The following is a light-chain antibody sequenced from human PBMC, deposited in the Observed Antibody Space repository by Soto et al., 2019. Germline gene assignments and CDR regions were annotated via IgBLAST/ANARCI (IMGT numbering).Light chain of an antibody. CDR3: SSYTTSNTRQIV. CDR1: SSDVGGYNY. Sequence: DLNKPASVYRVAGRGISISCTRTSSDVGGYNYVSWYQHHPGKAPKLMIFDVSNRPSGVSNRFSGSKSGNTASLTISGLQPEDEADYYCSSYTTSNTRQIVFGTVTKVTVL. V-gene: IGLV2-14*03. CDR2: DVS. J-gene: IGLJ1*01.